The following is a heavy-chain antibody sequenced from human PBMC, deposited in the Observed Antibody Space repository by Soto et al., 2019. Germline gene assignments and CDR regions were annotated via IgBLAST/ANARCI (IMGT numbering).Heavy chain of an antibody. CDR1: GYSFTSYW. CDR2: IYPGDSDT. Sequence: GESLKISCKGSGYSFTSYWIGWVRQMPGKGLEWVGIIYPGDSDTRYSPSFQGQVTISADKSISTAYLQWSSLKASDTAMYYCARRDILTGYYNVGAFDIWGQGTMVTVSS. V-gene: IGHV5-51*01. D-gene: IGHD3-9*01. J-gene: IGHJ3*02. CDR3: ARRDILTGYYNVGAFDI.